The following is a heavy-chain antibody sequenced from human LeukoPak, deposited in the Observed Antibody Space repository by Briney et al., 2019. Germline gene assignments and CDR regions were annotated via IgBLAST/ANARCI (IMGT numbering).Heavy chain of an antibody. Sequence: PGRSLILSCAASGFTFSSYGMHWVRQAPGEGLEWVAVIWYDGSNKYYADSVKGRFTISRDNSKNTLYLQMNSLRAEDTAVYYCAKVVGSSNAFDIWGQGTMVTVSS. CDR2: IWYDGSNK. D-gene: IGHD1-26*01. CDR3: AKVVGSSNAFDI. CDR1: GFTFSSYG. J-gene: IGHJ3*02. V-gene: IGHV3-33*06.